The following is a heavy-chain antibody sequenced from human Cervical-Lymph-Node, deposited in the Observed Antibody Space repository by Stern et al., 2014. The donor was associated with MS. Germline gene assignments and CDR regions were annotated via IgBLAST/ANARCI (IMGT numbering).Heavy chain of an antibody. V-gene: IGHV1-69*17. CDR2: IIPIFGVT. CDR1: GDSFNNYA. Sequence: VQLGQSGTEVKKPGSSVTISCKPSGDSFNNYAVNWVRQAPGQGLEWMGGIIPIFGVTNYAQKFRGRVTIKADNSLVTASLQLNNLRSDDTAVYFCARDGSYEDYGDYATSVFDHWGQGTLVTVSS. J-gene: IGHJ4*02. CDR3: ARDGSYEDYGDYATSVFDH. D-gene: IGHD4-17*01.